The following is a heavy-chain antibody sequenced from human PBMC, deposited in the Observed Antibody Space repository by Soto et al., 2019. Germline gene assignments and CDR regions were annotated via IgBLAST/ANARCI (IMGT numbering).Heavy chain of an antibody. V-gene: IGHV4-4*07. D-gene: IGHD6-19*01. Sequence: SETLSLTCTVSGGSISSYYWSWIRQPAGKGLEWIGRIYTSGSTNYNPSLKSRVTMSVDTSKNQFSLKLSSVTAADTAVYYCARGLYKQWLVPNWFDPWGQGTLVTVSS. CDR1: GGSISSYY. CDR2: IYTSGST. CDR3: ARGLYKQWLVPNWFDP. J-gene: IGHJ5*02.